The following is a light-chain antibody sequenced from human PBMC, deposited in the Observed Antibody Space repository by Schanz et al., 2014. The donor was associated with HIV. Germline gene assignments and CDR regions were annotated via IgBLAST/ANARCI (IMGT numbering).Light chain of an antibody. CDR3: SSYTSTSTRV. Sequence: QSALTQPPSASGSPGQSVTISCTGTSSDVGGYNYVSWYQHHPGKAPKLLISEVNKRPSGVPDRFSGSKSGNTASPTVSGLQAEDEADYYCSSYTSTSTRVFGGGTKLTVL. V-gene: IGLV2-8*01. CDR1: SSDVGGYNY. CDR2: EVN. J-gene: IGLJ3*02.